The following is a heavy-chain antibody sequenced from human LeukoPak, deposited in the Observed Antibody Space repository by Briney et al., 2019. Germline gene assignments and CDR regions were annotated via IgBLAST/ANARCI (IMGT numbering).Heavy chain of an antibody. J-gene: IGHJ6*02. CDR3: AKEAPISDYYYGMDV. CDR1: GFTFSSYG. CDR2: ISYDGSNK. Sequence: GGSLRLSCAASGFTFSSYGMHWVRQAPGKGLEWVAVISYDGSNKYYADSVKGRFTISRDNSKNTLYLQMNSLRAEDTAVYYCAKEAPISDYYYGMDVWGQGTTVTVSS. V-gene: IGHV3-30*18. D-gene: IGHD2/OR15-2a*01.